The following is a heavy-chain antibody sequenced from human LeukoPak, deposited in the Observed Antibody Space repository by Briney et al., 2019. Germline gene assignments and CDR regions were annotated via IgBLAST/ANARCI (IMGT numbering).Heavy chain of an antibody. CDR2: INPNSGGT. J-gene: IGHJ4*02. V-gene: IGHV1-2*02. D-gene: IGHD6-6*01. CDR1: GYTFTGYY. CDR3: ARGSSRSSPSGRY. Sequence: ASVKVSCKASGYTFTGYYMHWVRQAPGQVLEWMGWINPNSGGTNYAQKFQGRVTMTRDTSISTAYMELSRLRSDDTAVYYCARGSSRSSPSGRYWGQGTLVTVSS.